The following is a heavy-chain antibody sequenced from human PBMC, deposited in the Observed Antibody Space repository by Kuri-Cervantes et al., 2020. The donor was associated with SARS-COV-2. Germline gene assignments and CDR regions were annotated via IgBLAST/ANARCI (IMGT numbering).Heavy chain of an antibody. J-gene: IGHJ4*02. CDR3: ARDLADYYDSSGYYLDY. CDR1: GFTFSDYY. D-gene: IGHD3-22*01. CDR2: ISSSGSTI. Sequence: GESLKISCAAAGFTFSDYYMSWIRQAPGKGLEWVSYISSSGSTIYYADSVKGRVTISRDNAKNSLYLQMNSLRAEDTAVYYCARDLADYYDSSGYYLDYWGQGTLVTVSS. V-gene: IGHV3-11*04.